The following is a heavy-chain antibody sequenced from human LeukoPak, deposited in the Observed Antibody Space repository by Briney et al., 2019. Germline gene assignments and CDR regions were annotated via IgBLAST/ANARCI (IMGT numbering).Heavy chain of an antibody. CDR3: SRCGYVGSGHYYNWFDP. V-gene: IGHV5-51*01. CDR1: GYSFTNFW. Sequence: GSLKISCRPSGYSFTNFWIAWVRQTPGKGLEWLGIISPGDSDALYNPSFQGHVTMSTDRSINTAYLQWSSLQASDTAIYYWSRCGYVGSGHYYNWFDPWGQGTLVTVAS. CDR2: ISPGDSDA. D-gene: IGHD3-22*01. J-gene: IGHJ5*02.